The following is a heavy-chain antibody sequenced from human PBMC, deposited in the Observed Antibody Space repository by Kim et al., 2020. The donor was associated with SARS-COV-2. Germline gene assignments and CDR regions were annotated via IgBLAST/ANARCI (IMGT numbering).Heavy chain of an antibody. CDR3: AMPLEGSERGYYYGMDV. CDR1: GYTFTSYG. D-gene: IGHD1-26*01. CDR2: ISAYNGNT. J-gene: IGHJ6*02. V-gene: IGHV1-18*01. Sequence: ASVKVSCKASGYTFTSYGISWVRQAPGQGLEWMGWISAYNGNTNYAQKLQGRVTMTTDTSTSTAYMELRSLRSDDTAVYYCAMPLEGSERGYYYGMDVWGQGTTVTVSS.